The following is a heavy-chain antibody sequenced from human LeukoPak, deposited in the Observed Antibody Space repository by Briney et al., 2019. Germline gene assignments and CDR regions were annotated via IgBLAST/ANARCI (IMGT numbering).Heavy chain of an antibody. V-gene: IGHV1-3*01. D-gene: IGHD3-22*01. CDR1: GYTFTSYA. CDR3: ASHRYYYDSSGYPELDY. CDR2: INAGNGNT. J-gene: IGHJ4*02. Sequence: ASVKVSCKASGYTFTSYAMHWVRQAPGQGLEWMGWINAGNGNTKYSQKFQGRVTITRDTSASTAYMELSSLRSEDTAMYYCASHRYYYDSSGYPELDYWGQGTLVTVSS.